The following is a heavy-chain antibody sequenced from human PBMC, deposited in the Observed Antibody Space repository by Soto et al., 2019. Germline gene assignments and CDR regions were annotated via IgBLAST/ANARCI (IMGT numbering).Heavy chain of an antibody. CDR3: ERPPGYISDWYYFDL. Sequence: GASVKGSFKASGYTFIDYYMHWVRQAPGQGFEWMGRIRPKSGGTKYAQKFQGRVTMTWDTSLNTAYMELSSLMSEDTAVYYCERPPGYISDWYYFDLWGQGTLVTVSS. D-gene: IGHD6-19*01. V-gene: IGHV1-2*02. CDR2: IRPKSGGT. J-gene: IGHJ4*02. CDR1: GYTFIDYY.